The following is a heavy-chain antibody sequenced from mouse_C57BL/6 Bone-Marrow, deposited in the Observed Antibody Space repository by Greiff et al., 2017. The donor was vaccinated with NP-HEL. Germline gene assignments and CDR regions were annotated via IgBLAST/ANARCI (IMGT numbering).Heavy chain of an antibody. Sequence: EVQLQESGAELVRPGASVKLSCTASGFNIKDDYMHWVKQRPEQGLEWIGWIDPENGDTEYASKFQGKATITADTSSNTAYLQLSSLTSEDAAVYYCTPYAMDYWGQGTSVTVSS. CDR2: IDPENGDT. CDR1: GFNIKDDY. J-gene: IGHJ4*01. CDR3: TPYAMDY. V-gene: IGHV14-4*01.